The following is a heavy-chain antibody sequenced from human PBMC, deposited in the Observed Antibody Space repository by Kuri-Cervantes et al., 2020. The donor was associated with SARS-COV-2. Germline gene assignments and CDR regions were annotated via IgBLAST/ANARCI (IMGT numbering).Heavy chain of an antibody. CDR3: VRRAYSDQVDYHYMDV. V-gene: IGHV5-51*01. CDR1: GYSFTNYW. CDR2: IYPADSDT. Sequence: GGSLRLSCKGSGYSFTNYWIGWVRQMPGKGLEWMGIIYPADSDTRYSPSFQGQVTISADKSISTAFLQWSSLQASDTAMYYCVRRAYSDQVDYHYMDVWGKGTTVTVSS. D-gene: IGHD4-11*01. J-gene: IGHJ6*03.